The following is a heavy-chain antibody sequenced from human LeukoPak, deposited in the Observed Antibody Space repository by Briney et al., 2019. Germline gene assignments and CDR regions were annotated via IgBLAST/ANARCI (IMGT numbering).Heavy chain of an antibody. D-gene: IGHD2/OR15-2a*01. CDR1: GCTFSSYG. J-gene: IGHJ4*02. CDR3: AKDPFCDY. Sequence: GGSLRLSCAASGCTFSSYGMHWVRQAPGKGLEWVAVISYDGSNKYYADSVKGRFTISRDNSKNTLYLQMNSLRAEDTAVYYCAKDPFCDYWGQGTLVTVSS. CDR2: ISYDGSNK. V-gene: IGHV3-30*18.